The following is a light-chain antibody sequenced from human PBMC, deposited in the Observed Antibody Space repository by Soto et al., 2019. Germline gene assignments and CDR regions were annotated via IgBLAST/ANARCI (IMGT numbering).Light chain of an antibody. CDR1: SSDVGRYNY. Sequence: QSVLTQPRSVSGSPGQSVTISCTGTSSDVGRYNYVSWYQHHPGTAPKVMIYDVSDRPSGVPDRFSGSKSGNTASLTISGLQAEDEADYYCCSYAGSPRFVFGTGTKLTVL. J-gene: IGLJ1*01. CDR2: DVS. CDR3: CSYAGSPRFV. V-gene: IGLV2-11*01.